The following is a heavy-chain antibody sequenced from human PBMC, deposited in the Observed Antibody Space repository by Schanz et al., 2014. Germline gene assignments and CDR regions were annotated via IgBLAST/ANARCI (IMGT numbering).Heavy chain of an antibody. J-gene: IGHJ4*02. Sequence: EVQLVESGGGLVQPGGSLRLSCTASGFTFSGFCMTWVRQAPGKGLEWVANIKKDGSEKYYVDSVKGRFTVSRDNAKNSVYLQMNGLRVEDTAVYYCVRERTNYGGNSYFFDHWGQGTLXTVSS. CDR1: GFTFSGFC. CDR3: VRERTNYGGNSYFFDH. D-gene: IGHD2-21*02. CDR2: IKKDGSEK. V-gene: IGHV3-7*01.